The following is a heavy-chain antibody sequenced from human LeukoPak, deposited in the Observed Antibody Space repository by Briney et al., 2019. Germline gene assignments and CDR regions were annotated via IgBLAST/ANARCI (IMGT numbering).Heavy chain of an antibody. V-gene: IGHV3-7*01. CDR1: GFRFSNYW. CDR3: AKWRPTYYDILTGSKDEPDLDY. Sequence: GGSLRLSCAASGFRFSNYWMSWVRQAPGKGLEWVANIKEGGSEKYYVDSVKGRFTISRDNTKNSLYLQMNSLRAEDTAVYYCAKWRPTYYDILTGSKDEPDLDYWGQGTLVTVSS. CDR2: IKEGGSEK. J-gene: IGHJ4*02. D-gene: IGHD3-9*01.